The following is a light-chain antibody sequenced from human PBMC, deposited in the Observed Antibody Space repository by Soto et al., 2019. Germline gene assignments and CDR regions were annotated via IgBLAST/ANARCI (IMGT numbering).Light chain of an antibody. J-gene: IGKJ4*01. CDR1: QDINSY. Sequence: IQLTQSPSSLSASVGDRVTITCRASQDINSYLAWYQQKPGKAPNLLIYAETSLQSGVPSRFSGSGSGTEFTLTISSLQPEDFATYYCQQLHVYPSTFGGGTKVDIK. V-gene: IGKV1-9*01. CDR3: QQLHVYPST. CDR2: AET.